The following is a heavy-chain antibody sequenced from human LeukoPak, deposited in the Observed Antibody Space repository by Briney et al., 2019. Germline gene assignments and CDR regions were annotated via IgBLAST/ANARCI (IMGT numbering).Heavy chain of an antibody. Sequence: PSETLSLTCAVSGGSISSGGYYWSWIRQPPGKGLEWIGEINHSGSTNYNPSLKSRVTISVDTSKNQFSLKLSSVTAADTAVYYCAREVLFGYCSSTSCYNWFDYWGQGTLVTVSS. CDR2: INHSGST. CDR1: GGSISSGGYY. CDR3: AREVLFGYCSSTSCYNWFDY. V-gene: IGHV4-34*01. D-gene: IGHD2-2*02. J-gene: IGHJ4*02.